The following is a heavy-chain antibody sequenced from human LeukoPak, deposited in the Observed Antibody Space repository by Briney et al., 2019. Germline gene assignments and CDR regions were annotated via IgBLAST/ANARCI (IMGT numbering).Heavy chain of an antibody. CDR3: ARMHYFDY. CDR1: GFTFSNYN. CDR2: ISTSGRAI. V-gene: IGHV3-48*02. Sequence: GGSLRLSCAASGFTFSNYNMNWVRQAPGKGLEWVSYISTSGRAIFYADSVKGRFTISRDNAKNSLFLQMNSLRDEDTAVYYCARMHYFDYWGQGTLVTVSS. J-gene: IGHJ4*02.